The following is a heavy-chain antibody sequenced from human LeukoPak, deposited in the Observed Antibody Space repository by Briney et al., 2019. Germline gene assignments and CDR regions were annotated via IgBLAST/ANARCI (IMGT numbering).Heavy chain of an antibody. V-gene: IGHV3-74*01. Sequence: PGGSLRLSCLATGFALSTYAMHWVRQAPGKGLVWVSRISSDGSSTRYADSVKGRFTISRDNAKNTLFLQMNSLRAEDTAVYYCARDNNWNYPDYWGQGTLVTVSS. CDR2: ISSDGSST. CDR3: ARDNNWNYPDY. CDR1: GFALSTYA. D-gene: IGHD1-7*01. J-gene: IGHJ4*02.